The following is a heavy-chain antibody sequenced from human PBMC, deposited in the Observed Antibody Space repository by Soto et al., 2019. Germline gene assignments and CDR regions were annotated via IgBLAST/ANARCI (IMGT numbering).Heavy chain of an antibody. CDR3: AREGRGYCSSTSCPGI. CDR2: IKQDGSEK. CDR1: GFTFSSHW. V-gene: IGHV3-7*01. D-gene: IGHD2-2*01. Sequence: GESLKISCAASGFTFSSHWMSWVRQAPGKGLEWVANIKQDGSEKYYVDSVKGRFTISTDNAKNSLYLQMNSLRVEDTAVYYCAREGRGYCSSTSCPGIWGQGTLVTVSS. J-gene: IGHJ4*02.